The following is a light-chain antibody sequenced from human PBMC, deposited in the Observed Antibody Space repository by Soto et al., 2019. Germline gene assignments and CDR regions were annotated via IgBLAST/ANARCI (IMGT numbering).Light chain of an antibody. CDR3: QQYNSYPYT. CDR1: QSISSW. CDR2: DAS. V-gene: IGKV1-5*01. Sequence: DIQMTQSPSTLSASVGDRVTITCRASQSISSWLAWYQQKPGKAPKLLIYDASSLESGVPSRFSSSGSGTKFTLTISSLQPDDFATYYCQQYNSYPYTFGQGTKLDIK. J-gene: IGKJ2*01.